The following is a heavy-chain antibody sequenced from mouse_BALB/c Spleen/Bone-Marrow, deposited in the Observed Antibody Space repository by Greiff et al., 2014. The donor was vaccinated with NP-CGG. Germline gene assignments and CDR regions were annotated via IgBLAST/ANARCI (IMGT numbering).Heavy chain of an antibody. J-gene: IGHJ4*01. CDR2: FSSGGSYT. Sequence: EVQLVESGGGLVKPGGSLKLSCAASGFTFSSYAMSWVRQSPEKRLDWVATFSSGGSYTYYPDSVKGRFTISRDNANNTLYLQMSSLRSEDTAMYYCARHSYYGDTMDYWGQGTSVTVSS. D-gene: IGHD2-13*01. CDR1: GFTFSSYA. CDR3: ARHSYYGDTMDY. V-gene: IGHV5-9-3*01.